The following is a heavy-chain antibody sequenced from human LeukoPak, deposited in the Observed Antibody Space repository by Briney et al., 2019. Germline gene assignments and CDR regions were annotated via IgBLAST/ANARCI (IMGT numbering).Heavy chain of an antibody. J-gene: IGHJ6*04. CDR3: ARGRTDYYWSGSPRGDV. Sequence: SETLSLTCAVYGGSFSGYYWSWIRQPPGKGLEWIGEINHSGSTNYNPSLKSRVTISVDTSKNQFSLKLSSVTAADTAVYYCARGRTDYYWSGSPRGDVWGKGTTVTVSS. CDR1: GGSFSGYY. CDR2: INHSGST. D-gene: IGHD3-10*01. V-gene: IGHV4-34*01.